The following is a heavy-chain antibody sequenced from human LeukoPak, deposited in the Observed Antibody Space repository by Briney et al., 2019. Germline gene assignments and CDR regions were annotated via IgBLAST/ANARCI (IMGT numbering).Heavy chain of an antibody. J-gene: IGHJ6*03. CDR2: ISTYNDNT. CDR1: GYTFSDYG. CDR3: ARVPLSGYATSEYYYYMDV. Sequence: ASVKVSCKASGYTFSDYGVSWVRQAPGQGLEWMGRISTYNDNTNYAQKFQGRVTVTTDTATNTAYMELRNLTSDDTAVYYCARVPLSGYATSEYYYYMDVWGKGTTVTVSS. V-gene: IGHV1-18*01. D-gene: IGHD5-12*01.